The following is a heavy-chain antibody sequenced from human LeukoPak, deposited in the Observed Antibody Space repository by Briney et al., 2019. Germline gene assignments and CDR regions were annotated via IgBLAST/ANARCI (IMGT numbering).Heavy chain of an antibody. V-gene: IGHV1-18*01. CDR1: GYTFTSYG. CDR2: ISAYNGNT. CDR3: ARECPLPSYYYYYGMDV. J-gene: IGHJ6*02. Sequence: ASVKVSCKASGYTFTSYGISWVRQAPGQGLEWMGWISAYNGNTNYAQKLQGRVTMTTDTSTSTAYMELRSLRSDDTAVYYCARECPLPSYYYYYGMDVWGQGTTVTVSS.